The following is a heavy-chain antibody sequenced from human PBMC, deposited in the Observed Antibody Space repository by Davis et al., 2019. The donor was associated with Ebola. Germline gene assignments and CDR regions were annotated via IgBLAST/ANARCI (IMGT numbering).Heavy chain of an antibody. CDR2: ISTGNGNT. Sequence: AASVKVSCKASGYIFTNHAMHWVRQAPGQRLEWMGWISTGNGNTKYSQKFQGRVTITRDTSASTAYMELSSLRSEDTAVYYCARGGPADIVVVVADTGGWFDPWGQGTLVTVSS. CDR1: GYIFTNHA. D-gene: IGHD2-15*01. CDR3: ARGGPADIVVVVADTGGWFDP. V-gene: IGHV1-3*04. J-gene: IGHJ5*02.